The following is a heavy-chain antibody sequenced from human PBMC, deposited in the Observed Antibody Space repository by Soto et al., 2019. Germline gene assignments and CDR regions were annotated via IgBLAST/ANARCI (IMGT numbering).Heavy chain of an antibody. Sequence: QVHLVESGGGVVQTGTSLRLSCRASGFKFSDYGMDWVRQAPGKGLEWVSRVLYDGSKKYYADSVKGRFTISRDNPRNTLYLQIDSLRAEDTGVYYCVKDLALMGDYWGQGTPVTVSS. CDR1: GFKFSDYG. V-gene: IGHV3-30*18. CDR3: VKDLALMGDY. D-gene: IGHD3-16*01. J-gene: IGHJ4*02. CDR2: VLYDGSKK.